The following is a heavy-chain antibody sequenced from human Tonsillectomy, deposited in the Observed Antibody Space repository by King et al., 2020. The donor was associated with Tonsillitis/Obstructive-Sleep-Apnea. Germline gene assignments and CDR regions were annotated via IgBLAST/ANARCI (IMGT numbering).Heavy chain of an antibody. J-gene: IGHJ5*01. V-gene: IGHV3-66*01. CDR1: GFLVSSDY. CDR3: ARGVVIAIFDS. CDR2: IYAGGST. Sequence: VQLQESGGGLVQPGGSLRLSCAASGFLVSSDYMSWVRQAPGKGLEWVSVIYAGGSTYYADSVKGRFTISRDTSQNTVHLHMTGLRVDDMAVYFCARGVVIAIFDSWAQGALVTVSS. D-gene: IGHD2-21*01.